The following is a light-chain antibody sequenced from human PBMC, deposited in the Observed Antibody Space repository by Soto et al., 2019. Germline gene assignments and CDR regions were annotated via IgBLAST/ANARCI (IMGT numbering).Light chain of an antibody. J-gene: IGKJ1*01. CDR3: QRYSGSGT. CDR1: QTISRW. V-gene: IGKV1-5*01. CDR2: DAS. Sequence: DIQMTQSPSTLSASVGDRVTITCWASQTISRWLAWYQQKPGKAPKLLIYDASSLKSGVPSRFSGSGSGTEFTLTVSNLQPDDFATYYCQRYSGSGTFGQGTKVEIK.